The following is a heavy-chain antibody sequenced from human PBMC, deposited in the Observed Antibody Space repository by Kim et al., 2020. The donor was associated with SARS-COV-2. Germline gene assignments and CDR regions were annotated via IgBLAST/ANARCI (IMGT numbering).Heavy chain of an antibody. V-gene: IGHV1-69*02. D-gene: IGHD2-15*01. Sequence: AQSFQGRGTITADKSTSTAYMELSSMRSEDTAVYYCASQIVVVVAAPFDYWGQGTLVTVSS. J-gene: IGHJ4*02. CDR3: ASQIVVVVAAPFDY.